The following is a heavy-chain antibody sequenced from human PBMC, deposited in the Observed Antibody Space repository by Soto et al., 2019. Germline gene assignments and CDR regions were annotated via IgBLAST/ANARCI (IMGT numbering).Heavy chain of an antibody. CDR2: ISGSGGST. D-gene: IGHD3-22*01. J-gene: IGHJ4*02. CDR1: GFTFSSYA. CDR3: AISMIVVGAGGGSIDY. V-gene: IGHV3-23*01. Sequence: EVQLLESGGGLVQPGGSLRLSCAASGFTFSSYAMSWVRQAPGKGLEWVSAISGSGGSTYYADSVKGRFTISRDNSKNTLYLQMNSLRAEDTAVYYCAISMIVVGAGGGSIDYWGQGTLVTVSS.